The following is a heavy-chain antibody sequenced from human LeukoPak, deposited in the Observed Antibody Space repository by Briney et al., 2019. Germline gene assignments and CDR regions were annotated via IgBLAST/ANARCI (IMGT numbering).Heavy chain of an antibody. CDR3: ARAGRYGTGCPDY. CDR1: IYTFRNNC. CDR2: IKQDGNEK. V-gene: IGHV3-7*01. Sequence: GLSLRLSCAAPIYTFRNNCTSWVRQAPGKGREWVTYIKQDGNEKYYGNSVKGRFTISRDKARNSLYLQMDSLGLEDRAVYYCARAGRYGTGCPDYWGQGTQVTVSS. J-gene: IGHJ4*02. D-gene: IGHD2-8*02.